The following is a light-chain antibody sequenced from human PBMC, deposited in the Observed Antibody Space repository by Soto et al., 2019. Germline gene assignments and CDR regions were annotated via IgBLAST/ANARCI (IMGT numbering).Light chain of an antibody. CDR1: SGSIASNY. J-gene: IGLJ3*02. Sequence: NFMLTQPHSVSESPGKTVTISCIRSSGSIASNYVQWYHQRPGSAPTIVMYEDNQRPSGVPDRFSGSIDRSSNSASLTISGLKTEDEGDFYCQSYDSSNWVFGGGTKLTVL. CDR3: QSYDSSNWV. CDR2: EDN. V-gene: IGLV6-57*04.